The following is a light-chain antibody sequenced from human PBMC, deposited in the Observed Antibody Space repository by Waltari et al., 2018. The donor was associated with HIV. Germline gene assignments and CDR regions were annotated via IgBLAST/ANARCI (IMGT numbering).Light chain of an antibody. V-gene: IGKV2-28*01. J-gene: IGKJ4*01. CDR3: MQALQTPLT. Sequence: DIVMTKSPLSLPVTPGEPASISCRSSQSLLHSNGYNYLDWYRQKPGQSPQLLIYLGSNRASGVPDRFSGSGSGTDFTLKISRVEAEDVGVYYCMQALQTPLTFGGGTKVEIK. CDR1: QSLLHSNGYNY. CDR2: LGS.